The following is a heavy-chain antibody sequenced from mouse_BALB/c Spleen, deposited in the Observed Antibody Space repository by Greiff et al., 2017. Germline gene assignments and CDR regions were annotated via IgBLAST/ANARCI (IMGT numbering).Heavy chain of an antibody. CDR1: GYTFTSYW. D-gene: IGHD3-1*01. CDR2: IDPSDSYT. CDR3: ASSSGYGFDY. Sequence: QVQLQQPGAELVKPGASVKLSCKASGYTFTSYWMHWVKQRPGQGLEWIEEIDPSDSYTNYNQKFKGKATLTVDKSSSTAYMQLSSLTSEDSAVYYCASSSGYGFDYWGQGTTLTVSS. V-gene: IGHV1-69*02. J-gene: IGHJ2*01.